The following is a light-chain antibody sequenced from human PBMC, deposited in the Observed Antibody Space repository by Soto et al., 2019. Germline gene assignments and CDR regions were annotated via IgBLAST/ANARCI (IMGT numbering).Light chain of an antibody. J-gene: IGKJ5*01. CDR3: QQYYSYPTT. CDR1: QGISSY. Sequence: AIRMTQSPSSLSASTGDRVTITCRASQGISSYLAWYQQKPGKAPKLLIYAASTLQSGVPSRFSGSGSGTVFTLTISSLQSENLETYYGQQYYSYPTTFGQGTRLEIK. CDR2: AAS. V-gene: IGKV1-8*01.